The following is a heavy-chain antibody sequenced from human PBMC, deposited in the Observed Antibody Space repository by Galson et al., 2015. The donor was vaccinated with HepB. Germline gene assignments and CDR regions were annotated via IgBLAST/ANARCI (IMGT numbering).Heavy chain of an antibody. J-gene: IGHJ3*02. CDR2: ISYDGGKK. D-gene: IGHD3-22*01. CDR3: SRSPMGYYFDSSGCCFDAFDM. Sequence: SLRLSCAASAFTFSSYAFHWVRQAPGKGLEWVAVISYDGGKKYYADSVKGRFTISRDNSKNTLYLQMSSLRAEDTAVYYCSRSPMGYYFDSSGCCFDAFDMWGQGAMVTVSS. CDR1: AFTFSSYA. V-gene: IGHV3-30*04.